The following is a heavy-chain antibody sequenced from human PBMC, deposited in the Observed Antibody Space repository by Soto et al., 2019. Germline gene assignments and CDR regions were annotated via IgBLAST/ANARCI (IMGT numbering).Heavy chain of an antibody. CDR3: AIGVRTSGTGKH. J-gene: IGHJ1*01. Sequence: QVHLVQSGAEVTKAGSSVKVSCKASGGTFSSHAFSWVRQAPGQGLERVGGLIPIFETANYAQEFQGRVTISAAKSTNAVILELNNLRSDETAIYFGAIGVRTSGTGKHWGPGTQVP. CDR1: GGTFSSHA. V-gene: IGHV1-69*06. CDR2: LIPIFETA.